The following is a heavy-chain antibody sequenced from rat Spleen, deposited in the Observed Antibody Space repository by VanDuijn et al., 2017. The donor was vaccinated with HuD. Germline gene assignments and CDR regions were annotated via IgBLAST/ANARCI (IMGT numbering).Heavy chain of an antibody. CDR2: IWGDGIS. CDR1: GFSLSNYG. J-gene: IGHJ2*01. CDR3: ARADVAGLSTDGI. V-gene: IGHV2-13*01. Sequence: QVQLKESGPGLVQPSQTLSLTCTVSGFSLSNYGILWVRQPPGRGLDWMGVIWGDGISNYNSALKSRLRISRDTSRSQVFLKMNSLQTEDTATYFCARADVAGLSTDGIWGQGIMVTVSS. D-gene: IGHD1-2*01.